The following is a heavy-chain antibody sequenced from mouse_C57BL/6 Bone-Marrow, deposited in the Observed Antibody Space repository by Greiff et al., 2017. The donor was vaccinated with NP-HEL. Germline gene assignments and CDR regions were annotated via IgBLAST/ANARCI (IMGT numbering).Heavy chain of an antibody. D-gene: IGHD1-1*01. Sequence: ESGPGLVKPSQSLSLTCSVTGYSITSGYYWNWIRQFPGNKLEWMGYISYDGSNNYNPSLKNRISITRDTSKNQFFLKLKSVTTEDTATYYCARVGIYYGSTFDYWGQGTTLTVSS. CDR1: GYSITSGYY. CDR2: ISYDGSN. J-gene: IGHJ2*01. CDR3: ARVGIYYGSTFDY. V-gene: IGHV3-6*01.